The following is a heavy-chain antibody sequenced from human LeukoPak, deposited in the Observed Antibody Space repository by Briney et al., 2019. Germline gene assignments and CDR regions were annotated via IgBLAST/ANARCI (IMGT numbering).Heavy chain of an antibody. CDR1: GYTLTELS. D-gene: IGHD2-2*01. V-gene: IGHV1-18*01. Sequence: ASVKVSCKVSGYTLTELSMHWVRQAPGQGLEWMGWISAYNGNTNYAQKLQGRVTMTTDTSTSTAYMELRSLRSDETAVYYCARINPSNIVVVPAASDYMDVWGKGTTVTISS. CDR3: ARINPSNIVVVPAASDYMDV. CDR2: ISAYNGNT. J-gene: IGHJ6*03.